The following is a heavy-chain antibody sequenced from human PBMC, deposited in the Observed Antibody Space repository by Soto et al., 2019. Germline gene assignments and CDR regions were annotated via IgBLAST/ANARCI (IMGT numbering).Heavy chain of an antibody. CDR1: GFTVSSNY. J-gene: IGHJ4*02. Sequence: PGGSLRLSCAASGFTVSSNYMSWVRQAPGKGLEWVSVIYSGGSTYYADSVKGRFTISRDNSKNTLYLQMNSLRAEDTAVYYCARVRYNWNDVDFRVFGYWGQGTLVTVSS. V-gene: IGHV3-53*01. D-gene: IGHD1-20*01. CDR3: ARVRYNWNDVDFRVFGY. CDR2: IYSGGST.